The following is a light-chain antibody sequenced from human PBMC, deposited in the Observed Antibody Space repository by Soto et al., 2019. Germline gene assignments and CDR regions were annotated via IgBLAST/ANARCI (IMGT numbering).Light chain of an antibody. CDR2: GAS. J-gene: IGKJ1*01. CDR3: QQYSNWPRT. CDR1: QSISNN. Sequence: EIVMMQSLATLSVSPGERATLSCRAGQSISNNLAWYQQKPGQAPRLLIYGASARATGIPARFTGSGSGTEFTLTISSLQSEDFAVYYCQQYSNWPRTFGQGTKVDIK. V-gene: IGKV3-15*01.